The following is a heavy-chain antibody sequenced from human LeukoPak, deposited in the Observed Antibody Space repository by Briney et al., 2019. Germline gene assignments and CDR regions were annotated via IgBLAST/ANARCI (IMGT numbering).Heavy chain of an antibody. J-gene: IGHJ4*02. CDR1: GFTFSDYA. CDR3: AKDVGKWESLHFFDY. V-gene: IGHV3-23*01. D-gene: IGHD1-26*01. Sequence: PGGSLRLSCTASGFTFSDYAMSWVRQAPGKGLEWISGISGSGASTYYADSVKGRFTISRDDSRNTLYLQMNSLRGDDTAVYYCAKDVGKWESLHFFDYWGQGTLVTVS. CDR2: ISGSGAST.